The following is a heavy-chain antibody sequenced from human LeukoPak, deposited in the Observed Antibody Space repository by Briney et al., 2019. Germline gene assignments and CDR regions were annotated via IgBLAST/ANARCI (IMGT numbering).Heavy chain of an antibody. J-gene: IGHJ4*02. Sequence: SETLSLTCTVSGGSFSSSGYYWSWIRQPPGTGLEWIVEINHSGSTNYNPSLKSRVTISVDTSKNQFSLKLSSVTAADTAVYYCARVHYDILTGSSHLDYWGQGTLVTVSS. CDR3: ARVHYDILTGSSHLDY. V-gene: IGHV4-34*01. D-gene: IGHD3-9*01. CDR1: GGSFSSSGYY. CDR2: INHSGST.